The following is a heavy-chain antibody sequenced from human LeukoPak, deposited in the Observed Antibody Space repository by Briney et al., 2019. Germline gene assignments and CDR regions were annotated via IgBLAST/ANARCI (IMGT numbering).Heavy chain of an antibody. Sequence: PGGSLRLSCAASGFTFSSYSMNWVRQARGKGVEWVSSISSSSSYIYYADSVKGRFTISRDNAKNSLYLQMNSLRAEDTAVYYCARDGGYSGYDFDYWGQGTLVTVSS. V-gene: IGHV3-21*01. J-gene: IGHJ4*02. D-gene: IGHD5-12*01. CDR2: ISSSSSYI. CDR3: ARDGGYSGYDFDY. CDR1: GFTFSSYS.